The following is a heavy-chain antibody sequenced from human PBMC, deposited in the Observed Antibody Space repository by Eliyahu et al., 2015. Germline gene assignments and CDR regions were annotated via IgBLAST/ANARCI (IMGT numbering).Heavy chain of an antibody. D-gene: IGHD3-10*01. CDR2: ISGSGGST. CDR3: ANIGSYYYGSASNDY. Sequence: EVQLLXSGGXLVQPGGSLRLSCXASGFXFXXYAMSWVRQAPGKGXXWVSAISGSGGSTYYADSVKGRFTISRDNSKNTLYLQMNSLRAEDTAVYYCANIGSYYYGSASNDYWGQGTLVTVSS. J-gene: IGHJ4*02. CDR1: GFXFXXYA. V-gene: IGHV3-23*01.